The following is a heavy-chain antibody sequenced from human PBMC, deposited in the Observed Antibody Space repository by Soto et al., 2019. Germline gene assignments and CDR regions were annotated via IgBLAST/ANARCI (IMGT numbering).Heavy chain of an antibody. Sequence: SETLSLTCAVSGDSINISHWWNWVRQPPGKGLEWIGQISHSGSTNYNPSLTSRVNKSVDKSKNHFSLYLSSVTAADTAVIYCARGVGGYSYGGLDSWGQGTLVTVSS. V-gene: IGHV4-4*02. CDR2: ISHSGST. J-gene: IGHJ5*01. CDR3: ARGVGGYSYGGLDS. D-gene: IGHD5-18*01. CDR1: GDSINISHW.